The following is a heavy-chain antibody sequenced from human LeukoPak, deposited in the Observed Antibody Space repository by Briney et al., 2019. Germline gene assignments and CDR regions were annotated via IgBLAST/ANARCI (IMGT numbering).Heavy chain of an antibody. J-gene: IGHJ6*02. CDR3: ARDRQQWLVRDYYYYYGMDV. V-gene: IGHV3-11*06. Sequence: GGSLRLSCAASGFTFSDYYMSWIRQAPGKGLEWVSYISSSSSYTNYADSVKGRFTISRDNAKNSLYLQMNSPRAEDTAVYYCARDRQQWLVRDYYYYYGMDVWGQGTTVTVSS. D-gene: IGHD6-19*01. CDR1: GFTFSDYY. CDR2: ISSSSSYT.